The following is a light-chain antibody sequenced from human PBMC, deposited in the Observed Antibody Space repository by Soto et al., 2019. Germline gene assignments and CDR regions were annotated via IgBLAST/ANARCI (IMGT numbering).Light chain of an antibody. CDR3: QQYDNLPLT. J-gene: IGKJ4*01. CDR2: DAS. V-gene: IGKV1-33*01. Sequence: DIQMTQSPSSLSASVGDRVTITCQASQDISNYLNWYQQKPGKAPKLLIYDASNLETGVPSRFSGNGAGTDFTFTISSLQPEDIATYYCQQYDNLPLTLGGGTKVEIK. CDR1: QDISNY.